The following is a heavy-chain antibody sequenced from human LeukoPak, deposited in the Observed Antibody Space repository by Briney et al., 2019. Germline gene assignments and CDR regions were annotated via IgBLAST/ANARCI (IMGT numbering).Heavy chain of an antibody. Sequence: SETLSLTCTVSGGSISSYYWSWIRQPPGKGLEWIGYIYYSGSTNYNPSLKSRVIISVDTSKDQFSLKLSSVTAADTAVYYCAAATWYYFDYWGQGTLVTVSS. J-gene: IGHJ4*02. CDR1: GGSISSYY. V-gene: IGHV4-59*01. D-gene: IGHD2-15*01. CDR2: IYYSGST. CDR3: AAATWYYFDY.